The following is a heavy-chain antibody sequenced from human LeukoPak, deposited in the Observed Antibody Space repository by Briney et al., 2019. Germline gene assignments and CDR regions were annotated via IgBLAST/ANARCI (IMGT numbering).Heavy chain of an antibody. CDR1: GFDFPNYW. J-gene: IGHJ4*02. D-gene: IGHD3-10*01. CDR3: SGTLTYIGH. V-gene: IGHV5-51*01. Sequence: GESLRISCKTSGFDFPNYWIGWVRQTPGKGLEWMMIIHPGDSDTRYNPSFEGQVSISDDKSISTVYLQWRSLKASDSALYFGSGTLTYIGHWGQGTLVTVSS. CDR2: IHPGDSDT.